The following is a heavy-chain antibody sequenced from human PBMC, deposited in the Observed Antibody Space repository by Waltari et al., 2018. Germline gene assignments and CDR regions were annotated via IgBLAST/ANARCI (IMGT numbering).Heavy chain of an antibody. CDR2: ISNSGSTV. CDR3: ARPSTEYYYYYYYMDV. CDR1: GFTFSNYE. Sequence: EVQVVESGGGLVQPGGSLRLSCAASGFTFSNYEMNWVRQAPGRGLRGVSYISNSGSTVYSADSVKGRFTISRDNAKNSLYLEMNSLRAEDTAVYYCARPSTEYYYYYYYMDVWGKGTTVTVS. J-gene: IGHJ6*03. V-gene: IGHV3-48*03.